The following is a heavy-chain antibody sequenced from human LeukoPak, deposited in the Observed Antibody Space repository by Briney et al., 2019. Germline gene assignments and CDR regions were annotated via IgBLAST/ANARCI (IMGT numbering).Heavy chain of an antibody. CDR2: INPNSGGT. CDR3: ARGRADSIAAGD. J-gene: IGHJ4*02. V-gene: IGHV1-2*02. D-gene: IGHD6-13*01. Sequence: ASVKVSCKASGYTFTGYYMHWVRQAPGQGLEWMGWINPNSGGTNYAQKFQGRVTMTRNTSISTAYMELSSLRSEDTAVYYCARGRADSIAAGDWGQGTLVTVSS. CDR1: GYTFTGYY.